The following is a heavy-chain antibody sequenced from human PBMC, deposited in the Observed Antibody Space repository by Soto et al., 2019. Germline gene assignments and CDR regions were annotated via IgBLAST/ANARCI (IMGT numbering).Heavy chain of an antibody. CDR2: VSDSGRNT. Sequence: EVQLLESGGGLVQPGGSLRLSCAASGFTFSTYAMNWVRQAPGKGLEWVSGVSDSGRNTNYADSVKGRFTISRDHSKNTLYLQMNSLRAEDTAVYYCAKDVPRYTITSYVSPLDHHWGQGTLVTVSS. J-gene: IGHJ5*02. V-gene: IGHV3-23*01. CDR1: GFTFSTYA. D-gene: IGHD6-13*01. CDR3: AKDVPRYTITSYVSPLDHH.